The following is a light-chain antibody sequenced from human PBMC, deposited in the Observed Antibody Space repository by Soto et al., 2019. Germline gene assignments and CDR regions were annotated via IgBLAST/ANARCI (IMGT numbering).Light chain of an antibody. CDR3: QQYHNWPPWT. V-gene: IGKV3-15*01. CDR1: QSILSN. J-gene: IGKJ1*01. Sequence: EIVVTQSPAALSVSPGERVTRSCRASQSILSNLAWYQQKPGQAPRLLIYGASTRATGNPARISGSGTGTEFTLTITSLQSEDVAVYYCQQYHNWPPWTFGPGTKVYIK. CDR2: GAS.